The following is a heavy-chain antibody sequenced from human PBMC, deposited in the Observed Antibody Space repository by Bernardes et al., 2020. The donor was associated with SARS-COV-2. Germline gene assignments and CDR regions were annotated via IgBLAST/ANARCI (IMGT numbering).Heavy chain of an antibody. CDR2: ISSSSSYI. J-gene: IGHJ4*02. V-gene: IGHV3-21*01. D-gene: IGHD3-10*01. Sequence: GGSLRLSCAASGFTFSSYSMNWVRQAPGKGPEWVSSISSSSSYIYYADSVKGRFTISRDNAKNSLYLQMNSLRAEDTAVYYCARDTSSYYYGSGSYFDYWGQGSLLTVSS. CDR3: ARDTSSYYYGSGSYFDY. CDR1: GFTFSSYS.